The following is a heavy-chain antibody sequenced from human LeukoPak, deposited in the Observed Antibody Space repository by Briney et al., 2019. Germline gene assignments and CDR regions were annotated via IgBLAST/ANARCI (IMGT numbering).Heavy chain of an antibody. CDR2: IVVGSGNT. J-gene: IGHJ3*02. Sequence: SVKVSCKASGFIFSRSAVQWVRQARGQRLEWIGWIVVGSGNTNYAQKFQERVTMTRDMSTGTAYMELSSLRSEDTAVYHCAAGNYYDSSGYYPYAFDIWGQGTMVTVSS. D-gene: IGHD3-22*01. CDR1: GFIFSRSA. V-gene: IGHV1-58*01. CDR3: AAGNYYDSSGYYPYAFDI.